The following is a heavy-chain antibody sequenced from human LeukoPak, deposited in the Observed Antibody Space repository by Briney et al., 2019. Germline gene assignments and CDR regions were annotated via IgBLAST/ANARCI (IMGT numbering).Heavy chain of an antibody. CDR1: GYTFTNYA. CDR2: INTNTGNP. Sequence: GASVKVPCKASGYTFTNYAMNWVRQAPGQGLEWMGRINTNTGNPTYAQGFTGRFVFSLDTSVSTTYLQISSLKAEDTAVYFCARRSDYGDYWGQGTLVTVSS. V-gene: IGHV7-4-1*02. CDR3: ARRSDYGDY. D-gene: IGHD4-17*01. J-gene: IGHJ4*02.